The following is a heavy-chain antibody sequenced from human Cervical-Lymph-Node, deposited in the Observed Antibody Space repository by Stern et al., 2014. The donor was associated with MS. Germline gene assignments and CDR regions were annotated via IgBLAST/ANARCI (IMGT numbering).Heavy chain of an antibody. CDR1: GFTFSSYA. CDR2: ISGSGGST. J-gene: IGHJ2*01. CDR3: ARMPSLYSSGWYWYFDL. D-gene: IGHD6-19*01. Sequence: EVQLVQSGGGLVQPVGSLRLSCAASGFTFSSYAMSWVRQAPGKGLEWVSAISGSGGSTYYADSVKGRFTISRDNSKNTLYLQMNSLRAEDTAVYYCARMPSLYSSGWYWYFDLWGRGTLVTVSS. V-gene: IGHV3-23*04.